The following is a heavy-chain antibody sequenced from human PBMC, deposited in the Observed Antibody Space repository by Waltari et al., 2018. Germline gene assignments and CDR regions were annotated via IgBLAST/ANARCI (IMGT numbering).Heavy chain of an antibody. D-gene: IGHD3-16*01. V-gene: IGHV4-59*01. CDR1: GGSISSYY. Sequence: QVQLQESGPGLVKPSETLSLTCIVSGGSISSYYWSWIRQPPGKGLEWIGYIYYSGSTNYNPSLKSRVTISVDTSKNQFSLKLSSVTAADTAVYYCARSPSRGHYYYYYYMDVWGKGTTVTISS. J-gene: IGHJ6*03. CDR2: IYYSGST. CDR3: ARSPSRGHYYYYYYMDV.